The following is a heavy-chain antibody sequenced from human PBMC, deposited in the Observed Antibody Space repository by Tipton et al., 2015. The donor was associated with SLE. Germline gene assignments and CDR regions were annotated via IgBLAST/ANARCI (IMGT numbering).Heavy chain of an antibody. V-gene: IGHV4-59*08. CDR1: GGSISSYY. CDR3: ARHGNQDY. D-gene: IGHD4-23*01. Sequence: TLSLTCTVSGGSISSYYWSWIRQPPGEGLEWIGYIYYSGSTNYNPSLKSRVTISVDTSKNQFSLKLSSVTAADTAVYYCARHGNQDYWGQGTLVTVSS. J-gene: IGHJ4*02. CDR2: IYYSGST.